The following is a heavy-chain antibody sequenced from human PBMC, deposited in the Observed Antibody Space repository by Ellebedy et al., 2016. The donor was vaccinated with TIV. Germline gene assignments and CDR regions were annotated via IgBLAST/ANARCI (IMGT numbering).Heavy chain of an antibody. Sequence: SETLSLTCTVSGGSISSYYWSWIRQPPGKGLEWIGYIYYSGSTNYNPSLKSRVTISVDTSKNQFSLKLSSVTAADTAVYYCARDREDSSSWYGAFDIWGQGTMVTVSS. J-gene: IGHJ3*02. V-gene: IGHV4-59*01. CDR2: IYYSGST. CDR3: ARDREDSSSWYGAFDI. D-gene: IGHD6-13*01. CDR1: GGSISSYY.